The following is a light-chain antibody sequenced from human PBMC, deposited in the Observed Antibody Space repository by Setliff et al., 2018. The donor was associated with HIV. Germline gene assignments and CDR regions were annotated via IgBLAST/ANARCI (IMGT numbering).Light chain of an antibody. Sequence: QSALAQPASVSGSPGQSLTISCTGKRSDVGGYNYVSWYQQHPGKAPKLMIYDVSNRPSGVSNRFSGSKSGNTASLTISGLQAEDEADYYCNSYTSSSTVVFGGGTK. CDR2: DVS. CDR1: RSDVGGYNY. CDR3: NSYTSSSTVV. J-gene: IGLJ2*01. V-gene: IGLV2-14*03.